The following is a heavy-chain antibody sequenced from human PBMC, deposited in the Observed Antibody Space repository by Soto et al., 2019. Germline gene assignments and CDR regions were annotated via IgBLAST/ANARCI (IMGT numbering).Heavy chain of an antibody. CDR3: ARVPYQLLLYRSGRGFDY. CDR2: INAGNGNT. Sequence: QVQLVQSGAEVKKPGASVKVSCKASGYTFTSYAMHWVRQAPGQRLEWMGWINAGNGNTKYSQKFQGRVTITRDTSARTAYMELSSLRSEDTAVYYCARVPYQLLLYRSGRGFDYWGQGTLVTVSS. D-gene: IGHD2-2*01. J-gene: IGHJ4*02. CDR1: GYTFTSYA. V-gene: IGHV1-3*01.